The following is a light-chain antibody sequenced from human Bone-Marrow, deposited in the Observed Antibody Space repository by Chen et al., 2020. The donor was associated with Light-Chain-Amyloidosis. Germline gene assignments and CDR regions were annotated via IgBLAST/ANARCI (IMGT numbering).Light chain of an antibody. V-gene: IGLV2-8*01. CDR2: EVS. CDR1: SSDVGGYNY. CDR3: SSYTGGNSPYV. Sequence: QSALTQPPSASGSPGQSVTISCTGTSSDVGGYNYVSWYQQHPGKAPKLMIYEVSKRPSGVPDHFSGSKSANTASLTVSGLQAKDEADYYCSSYTGGNSPYVFGTGTKVTVL. J-gene: IGLJ1*01.